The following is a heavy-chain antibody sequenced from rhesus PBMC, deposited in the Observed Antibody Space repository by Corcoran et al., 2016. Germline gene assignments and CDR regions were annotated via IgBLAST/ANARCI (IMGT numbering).Heavy chain of an antibody. D-gene: IGHD2-2*01. V-gene: IGHV4S10*01. Sequence: QVQLQESGPGVVKPSETLSLTCAVSGGSISDSYRWSWIRQPPGKGLEWIWYIYGSSTSTNSNPSLKSRVTISKDTSKNQFSLKLSSVTAADTAVYYCARDALRSTMSPWDAFDFWGQGLRVTVSS. J-gene: IGHJ3*01. CDR3: ARDALRSTMSPWDAFDF. CDR1: GGSISDSYR. CDR2: IYGSSTST.